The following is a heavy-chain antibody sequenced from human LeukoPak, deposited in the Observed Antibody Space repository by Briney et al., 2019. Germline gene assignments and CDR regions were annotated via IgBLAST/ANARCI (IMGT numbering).Heavy chain of an antibody. CDR3: AKDSNHSSGYCYY. J-gene: IGHJ4*02. V-gene: IGHV1-2*02. CDR2: INPNSGGT. CDR1: GYTFTSYG. Sequence: ASVKVSCKASGYTFTSYGISWVRQAPGQGLEWMGWINPNSGGTDYAQRFQGRVTMTRDTSISTAYMELSRLSSDDTAVYYCAKDSNHSSGYCYYWGQGTLVTVSS. D-gene: IGHD3-22*01.